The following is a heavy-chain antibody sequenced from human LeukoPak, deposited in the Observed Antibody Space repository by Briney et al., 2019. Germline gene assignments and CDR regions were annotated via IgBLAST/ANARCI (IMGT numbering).Heavy chain of an antibody. D-gene: IGHD6-19*01. J-gene: IGHJ6*03. CDR1: GGTFSSYA. V-gene: IGHV1-69*05. Sequence: TVKVSCKACGGTFSSYASSWVRQAPGQGLAWMGGIIPIFDTANYAQKVQGRVTITTDESTSTAYMELSSLRSEDTAVYYCAVGRAVAGRDYYYYYYMDVWGKGTTVTVSS. CDR3: AVGRAVAGRDYYYYYYMDV. CDR2: IIPIFDTA.